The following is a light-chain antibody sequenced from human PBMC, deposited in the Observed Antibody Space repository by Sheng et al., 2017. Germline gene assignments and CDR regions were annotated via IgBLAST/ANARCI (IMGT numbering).Light chain of an antibody. J-gene: IGKJ2*01. CDR1: QSVNNNY. CDR2: GAS. Sequence: ENVLTQSPGTLSLSPGERATLSCRASQSVNNNYLAWYLQKPGQAPRLLIYGASSRATGIPDRFSGSGSGTDFTLTVSRLEPEDFAVYYCQQRSKWPYTFGQGTKLEI. V-gene: IGKV3D-20*02. CDR3: QQRSKWPYT.